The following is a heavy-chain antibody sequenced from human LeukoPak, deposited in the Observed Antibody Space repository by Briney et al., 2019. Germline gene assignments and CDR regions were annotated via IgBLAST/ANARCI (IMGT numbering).Heavy chain of an antibody. D-gene: IGHD3-22*01. CDR2: IYYSGST. CDR3: ARNIVYYDIREDYYFDY. CDR1: GGSISSSSYY. Sequence: PSETLSLTCTVSGGSISSSSYYWGWIRQPPGKGLEWIGSIYYSGSTYYNPSLKSRLTISIDTSKNQFSLKLSSVTAADTAVYYCARNIVYYDIREDYYFDYWGQGILVTVSS. J-gene: IGHJ4*02. V-gene: IGHV4-39*07.